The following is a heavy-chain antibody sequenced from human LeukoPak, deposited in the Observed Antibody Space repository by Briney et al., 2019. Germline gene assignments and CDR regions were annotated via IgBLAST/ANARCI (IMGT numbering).Heavy chain of an antibody. CDR3: ARDYSGSYYRNTFDY. D-gene: IGHD1-26*01. V-gene: IGHV1-69*13. J-gene: IGHJ4*02. CDR1: GGTFSSYA. CDR2: IIPIFGTA. Sequence: ASVKVSCKASGGTFSSYAISWVRQAPGQGLEWMGGIIPIFGTANYAQKFQGRVTITADESTSTAYMELSSLRSEDTAVYYCARDYSGSYYRNTFDYWGQGTLVTVSS.